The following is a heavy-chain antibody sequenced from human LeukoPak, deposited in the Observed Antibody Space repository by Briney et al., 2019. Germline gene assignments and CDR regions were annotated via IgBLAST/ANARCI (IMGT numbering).Heavy chain of an antibody. D-gene: IGHD6-6*01. J-gene: IGHJ5*02. CDR1: GGSFSGYY. CDR3: ARWGREYSNSGSTYNWFDP. Sequence: SETLSLTCAVYGGSFSGYYWSWIRQPPGKGLEWIGEINHSGSTNYNPSLKSRVTISVDTSKNRFSLKLSSVTAADTAVYYCARWGREYSNSGSTYNWFDPWGQGTLVTVSS. V-gene: IGHV4-34*01. CDR2: INHSGST.